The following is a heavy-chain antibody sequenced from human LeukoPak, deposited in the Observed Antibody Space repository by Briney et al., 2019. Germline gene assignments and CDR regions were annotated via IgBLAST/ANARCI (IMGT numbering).Heavy chain of an antibody. V-gene: IGHV1-2*04. CDR3: AREVAVASKGNKYFQH. CDR1: GYTFTSYA. Sequence: ASVKVSCKASGYTFTSYAMNWVRQAPGQGLEWMGWINPNSGGTNYAQKFQGWVTMTRDTSISTAYMELSRLRSDDTAVYYCAREVAVASKGNKYFQHWGQGTLVTVSS. CDR2: INPNSGGT. D-gene: IGHD6-19*01. J-gene: IGHJ1*01.